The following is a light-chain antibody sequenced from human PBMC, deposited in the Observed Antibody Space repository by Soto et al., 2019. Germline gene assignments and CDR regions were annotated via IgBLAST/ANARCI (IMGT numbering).Light chain of an antibody. V-gene: IGKV3-20*01. J-gene: IGKJ4*01. CDR3: QLLT. CDR2: GAS. Sequence: EVVLTQSPGTLSLSPGERATLSCRASQSISSGFLAWYQQKFGQAPRLLLYGASSRATGIPDRFSASGSGTDFTLNISRLEPEDSAVYYCQLLTFGGGTKVEIK. CDR1: QSISSGF.